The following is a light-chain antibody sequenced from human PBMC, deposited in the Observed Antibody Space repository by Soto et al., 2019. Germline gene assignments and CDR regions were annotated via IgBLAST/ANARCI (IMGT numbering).Light chain of an antibody. CDR2: GAS. CDR3: QQYNNWPFT. V-gene: IGKV3-15*01. CDR1: QSVSSN. Sequence: EIVRTQSPATLSVSPGERDTLSCRASQSVSSNLAWYQQKPGQAPRLLIYGASTRATGIPARFSGSGSGTEFTLTISSLQSEEFAVYYCQQYNNWPFTFGPGTKVDIK. J-gene: IGKJ3*01.